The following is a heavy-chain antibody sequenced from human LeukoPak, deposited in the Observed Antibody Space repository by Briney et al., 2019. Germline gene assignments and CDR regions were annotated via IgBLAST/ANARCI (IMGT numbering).Heavy chain of an antibody. J-gene: IGHJ4*02. CDR2: INHSGST. V-gene: IGHV4-34*01. CDR1: GVSFSGYY. Sequence: LQTLSLTCAVYGVSFSGYYWSWIRQPPVKGLEWIGEINHSGSTNYNPSLKSRVTISVDTSKNQFSLQLSSVTAADTAVYYCARGLSWYIYFDYWGQGTLVTVSS. CDR3: ARGLSWYIYFDY. D-gene: IGHD6-13*01.